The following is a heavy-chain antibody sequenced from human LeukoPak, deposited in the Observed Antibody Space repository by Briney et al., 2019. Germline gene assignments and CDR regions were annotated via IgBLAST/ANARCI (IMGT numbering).Heavy chain of an antibody. CDR1: GYIFTNYA. V-gene: IGHV7-4-1*02. J-gene: IGHJ6*02. CDR3: ARCTVEWLLDYYYGMDV. CDR2: INTNTGNP. D-gene: IGHD3-3*01. Sequence: ASVKVSCKASGYIFTNYAMNWVRQAPGQGLEWMGWINTNTGNPTYAQGFTGRFVFSLDTSASTAYLQISSLKAEDTAVYYCARCTVEWLLDYYYGMDVWGQGTTVTVSS.